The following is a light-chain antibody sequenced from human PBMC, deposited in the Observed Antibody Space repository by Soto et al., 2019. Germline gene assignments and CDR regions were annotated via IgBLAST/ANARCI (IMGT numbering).Light chain of an antibody. Sequence: DIRMTQSPSTLSASLGDRVTISCRASRNIESWLAWYQQRPGGIPQLLIYSASSLQSGVPSRFSGSGSGTDFTLTINGLQPDDFATYYCQEFHSSSRTFGQGTRVDMK. J-gene: IGKJ1*01. CDR1: RNIESW. CDR3: QEFHSSSRT. CDR2: SAS. V-gene: IGKV1-5*03.